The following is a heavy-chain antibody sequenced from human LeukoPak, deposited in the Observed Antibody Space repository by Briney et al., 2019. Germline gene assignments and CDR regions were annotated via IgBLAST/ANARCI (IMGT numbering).Heavy chain of an antibody. V-gene: IGHV3-23*01. D-gene: IGHD3-10*01. J-gene: IGHJ2*01. CDR2: ISGSGGST. Sequence: GGSLRLSCAAPGFTFSSYAMSWVRQAPGKGLEWGSAISGSGGSTYYADSVKGRFTISRDNSKNTLYLQMNSLRAEDTAVYYCAKSPNPVWFGESWYFDLWGRGTLVTVPS. CDR1: GFTFSSYA. CDR3: AKSPNPVWFGESWYFDL.